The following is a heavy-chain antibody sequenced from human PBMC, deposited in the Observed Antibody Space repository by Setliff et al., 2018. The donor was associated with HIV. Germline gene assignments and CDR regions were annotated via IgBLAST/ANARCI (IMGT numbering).Heavy chain of an antibody. J-gene: IGHJ4*02. CDR1: GYTFSEYA. Sequence: ASVKVSCKASGYTFSEYAIHWVRQAPGQRLEWMGRIDTDNGYRRYSPKLQGRVTITKDTSANTVYLELSSLTSEDTAVYYCARDRYRYEHYYDTSGYYDNWGQGTQVTVSS. CDR3: ARDRYRYEHYYDTSGYYDN. D-gene: IGHD3-22*01. V-gene: IGHV1-3*04. CDR2: IDTDNGYR.